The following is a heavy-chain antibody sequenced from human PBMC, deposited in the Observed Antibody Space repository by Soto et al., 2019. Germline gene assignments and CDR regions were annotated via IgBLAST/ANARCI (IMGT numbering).Heavy chain of an antibody. J-gene: IGHJ3*02. CDR1: GGSISSYY. Sequence: QVQLQESGPGLVKLSETLSLTCTVSGGSISSYYLSWIRQPPGKGLEWIGYIYYSGSTNYNPTLKTRVTISVDTSKIRYSLKLSSVTAANTAVYYCARVWGGAFDIWGQGTMVTVSS. V-gene: IGHV4-59*01. CDR3: ARVWGGAFDI. CDR2: IYYSGST. D-gene: IGHD3-10*01.